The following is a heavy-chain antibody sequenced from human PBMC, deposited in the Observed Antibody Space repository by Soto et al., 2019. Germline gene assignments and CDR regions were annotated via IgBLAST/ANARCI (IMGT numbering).Heavy chain of an antibody. Sequence: GASVKVSCKASGYTFTGYYMHWVRQAPGQGLEWMGWINPNSGGTNYAQKFQGRVTMTRDTSISTAYMELSRLRSDDTAVYYCAIEAIPYYYGMDVWGQGTRVTVSS. J-gene: IGHJ6*02. CDR1: GYTFTGYY. CDR2: INPNSGGT. V-gene: IGHV1-2*02. CDR3: AIEAIPYYYGMDV. D-gene: IGHD2-21*01.